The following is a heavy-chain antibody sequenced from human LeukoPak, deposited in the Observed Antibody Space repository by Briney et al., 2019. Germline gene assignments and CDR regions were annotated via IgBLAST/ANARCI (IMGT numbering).Heavy chain of an antibody. CDR2: TYYRSKWYN. D-gene: IGHD1-7*01. Sequence: SQTPSLTCAISGDSVSSNSAAWNWIRQSPSRGLEWLGRTYYRSKWYNDYAVSVRSRITINQDTSRNQFSLQLNSLTPEDTAVYYCARSHWNYDNCFGPWGQGTPVTVSS. CDR3: ARSHWNYDNCFGP. CDR1: GDSVSSNSAA. J-gene: IGHJ5*02. V-gene: IGHV6-1*01.